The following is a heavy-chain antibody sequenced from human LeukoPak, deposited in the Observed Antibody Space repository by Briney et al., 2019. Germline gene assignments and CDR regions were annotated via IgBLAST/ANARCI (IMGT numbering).Heavy chain of an antibody. J-gene: IGHJ6*03. V-gene: IGHV1-69*05. Sequence: ASVKVSCKASGGTFSSYAISWVRQAPGQGLEWMGGIIPIFGTANYAQKFQGRVTITTDESTSTAYMEPSSLRSEDTAVYYCARSGYYYYYMDVWGKGTTVTVSS. CDR3: ARSGYYYYYMDV. CDR1: GGTFSSYA. CDR2: IIPIFGTA. D-gene: IGHD3-10*01.